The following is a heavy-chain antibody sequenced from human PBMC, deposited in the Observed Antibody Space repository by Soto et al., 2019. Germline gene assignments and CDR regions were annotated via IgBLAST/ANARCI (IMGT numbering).Heavy chain of an antibody. V-gene: IGHV2-5*02. Sequence: QITLKESGPTVVKPTEPLTLTCTFSGFSLTTSGVGGSWVRQSPGKAPEGLALIYWDDDKRYSTSLNSRLIITKDTSKNQVVLTMANVDPAYTATYYCAHRVLRTVFGLVTTTAIYFDFWGPVTPVVVSS. CDR2: IYWDDDK. J-gene: IGHJ4*02. CDR3: AHRVLRTVFGLVTTTAIYFDF. CDR1: GFSLTTSGVG. D-gene: IGHD3-3*01.